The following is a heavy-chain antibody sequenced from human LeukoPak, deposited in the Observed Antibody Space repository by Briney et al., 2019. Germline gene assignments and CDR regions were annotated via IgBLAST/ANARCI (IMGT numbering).Heavy chain of an antibody. Sequence: GESLKISCKGSGYSFTSYWIGWVRQMPGKGLEWMGIIYPGDSDTRYSPSFQGQVTISADKSISTAYPQWSSLKASDTAMYHCARSITMVRGVRLYYGMDVWGQGTTVTVSS. CDR2: IYPGDSDT. CDR1: GYSFTSYW. CDR3: ARSITMVRGVRLYYGMDV. D-gene: IGHD3-10*01. J-gene: IGHJ6*02. V-gene: IGHV5-51*01.